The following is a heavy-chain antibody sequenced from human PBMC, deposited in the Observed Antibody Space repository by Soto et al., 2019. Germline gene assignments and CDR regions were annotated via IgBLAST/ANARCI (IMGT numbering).Heavy chain of an antibody. CDR3: ARVFGVGPPPLSVGMDV. CDR2: IIPIFGTA. CDR1: GGTFSSYA. D-gene: IGHD3-3*01. J-gene: IGHJ6*02. V-gene: IGHV1-69*06. Sequence: SVKVSCKASGGTFSSYAISWVRQAPGQGLEWMGGIIPIFGTANYAQKFQGRVTITADKSTSTAYMELSSLRSEDTAVYYCARVFGVGPPPLSVGMDVWGQGTTVTVSS.